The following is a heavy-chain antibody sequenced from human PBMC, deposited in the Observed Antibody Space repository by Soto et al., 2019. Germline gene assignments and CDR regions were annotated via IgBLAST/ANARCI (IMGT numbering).Heavy chain of an antibody. Sequence: ASVKVSCKASGYTFTSYAMHWVRQAPGQRLEWMGWINAGNGNTKYSQKFQGRVTITRDTSASTAYMELSSLRSEDTAVYYCARDRGYCSSTSCLHNWFAPWXQGTLVTVSS. D-gene: IGHD2-2*01. J-gene: IGHJ5*02. V-gene: IGHV1-3*01. CDR1: GYTFTSYA. CDR3: ARDRGYCSSTSCLHNWFAP. CDR2: INAGNGNT.